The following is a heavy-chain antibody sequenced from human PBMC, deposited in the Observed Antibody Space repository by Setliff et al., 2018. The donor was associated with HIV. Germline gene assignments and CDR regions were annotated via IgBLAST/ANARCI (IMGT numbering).Heavy chain of an antibody. CDR1: GFTFSSYS. CDR2: ISTSSSFK. Sequence: GGSLRLSCVASGFTFSSYSTNWVRQAPGKGPEWVSSISTSSSFKYYTDSVKGRFTISRDNAKNSLYLQMNSLRAEDTALYYCARGDGREDAFDIWGQGTMVTVSS. D-gene: IGHD1-26*01. V-gene: IGHV3-21*04. J-gene: IGHJ3*02. CDR3: ARGDGREDAFDI.